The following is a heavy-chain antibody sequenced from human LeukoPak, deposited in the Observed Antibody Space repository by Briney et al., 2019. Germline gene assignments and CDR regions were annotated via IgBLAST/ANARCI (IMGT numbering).Heavy chain of an antibody. V-gene: IGHV3-23*01. CDR2: IIESDGST. CDR1: GFPFSSYA. D-gene: IGHD3-10*01. Sequence: GSLRLSCAASGFPFSSYAMSWVRQAPGKGLEWVSAIIESDGSTYYADSVKGRFTISRDNSKNTLYLQMNSLRVEDTAVYYCAKGAWLDYWGQGTLVTVSS. J-gene: IGHJ4*02. CDR3: AKGAWLDY.